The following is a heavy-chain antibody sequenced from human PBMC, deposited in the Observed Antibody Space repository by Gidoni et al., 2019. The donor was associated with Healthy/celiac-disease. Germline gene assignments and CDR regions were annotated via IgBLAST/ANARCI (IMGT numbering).Heavy chain of an antibody. D-gene: IGHD3-22*01. CDR3: VVVVITRGEATLDY. J-gene: IGHJ4*02. CDR2: ISSSSSTI. Sequence: EVQLVESGGGLVQPGGSLRLSCAASGFTFSSYSMNWVRQAPGKGLEWVSYISSSSSTIYYADSVKGRFTISRDNAKNSLYLQMNSLRDEDTAVYYCVVVVITRGEATLDYWGQGTLVTVSS. V-gene: IGHV3-48*02. CDR1: GFTFSSYS.